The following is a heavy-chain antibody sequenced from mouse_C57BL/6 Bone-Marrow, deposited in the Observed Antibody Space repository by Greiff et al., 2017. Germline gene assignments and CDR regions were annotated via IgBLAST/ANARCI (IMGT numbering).Heavy chain of an antibody. Sequence: QVQLQQSGAELVRPGASVTLSCKASGYTFTDYEMHWVKQTPVHGLEWIGAIDPETGGTAYNQKFKGKAILTADKSSSTAYMELRSLTSEDSAVYYGTRETLYGDAMDCWGQGTSVTVSS. V-gene: IGHV1-15*01. CDR3: TRETLYGDAMDC. CDR1: GYTFTDYE. J-gene: IGHJ4*01. D-gene: IGHD1-1*01. CDR2: IDPETGGT.